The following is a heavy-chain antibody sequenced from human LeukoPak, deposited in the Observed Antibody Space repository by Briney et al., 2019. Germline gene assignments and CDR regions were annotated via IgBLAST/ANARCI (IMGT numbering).Heavy chain of an antibody. CDR2: LDPEDGQI. D-gene: IGHD1-26*01. V-gene: IGHV1-24*01. CDR1: GHTLTDLS. J-gene: IGHJ4*02. CDR3: ATGGVWDLLGY. Sequence: ASVKVSCKASGHTLTDLSTHWVRQAPGQGLEWMGGLDPEDGQIIYAQQFQGRVTMTEDTSTDTAYMELSSLRSEDTAVYYCATGGVWDLLGYWGQGTLVTVSS.